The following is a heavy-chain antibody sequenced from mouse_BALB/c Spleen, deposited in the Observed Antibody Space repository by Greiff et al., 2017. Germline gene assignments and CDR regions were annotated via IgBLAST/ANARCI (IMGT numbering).Heavy chain of an antibody. D-gene: IGHD1-1*01. CDR3: VRSTVVAPYAMDY. J-gene: IGHJ4*01. CDR1: GFSLTSYD. CDR2: IWTGGGT. V-gene: IGHV2-9-2*01. Sequence: VQLQQSGPGLVAPSQSLSITCTVSGFSLTSYDISWIRQPPGKGLEWLGVIWTGGGTNYNSAFMSRLSISKDNSKSQVFLKMNSLQTDDTAIYYCVRSTVVAPYAMDYWGQGTSVTVSS.